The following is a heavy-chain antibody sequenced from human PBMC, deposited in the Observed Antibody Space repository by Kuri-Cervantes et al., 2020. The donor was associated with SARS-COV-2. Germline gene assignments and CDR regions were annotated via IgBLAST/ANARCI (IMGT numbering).Heavy chain of an antibody. V-gene: IGHV4-30-4*08. J-gene: IGHJ5*02. CDR1: AGSISSGDYY. D-gene: IGHD4-11*01. CDR2: IYYSGYT. Sequence: SETLSLTCTVSAGSISSGDYYWSWIRQPPGKGLEWIGFIYYSGYTYYNPSLKSRLTLSVDTSKNQFSLKLSSVTAADTAVYYCARDLGVTTSWFDPWGQGTLVTVSS. CDR3: ARDLGVTTSWFDP.